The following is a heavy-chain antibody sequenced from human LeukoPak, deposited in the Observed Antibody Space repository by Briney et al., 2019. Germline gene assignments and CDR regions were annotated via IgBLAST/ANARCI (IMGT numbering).Heavy chain of an antibody. CDR2: IYWNDDK. J-gene: IGHJ5*02. D-gene: IGHD2-2*01. V-gene: IGHV2-5*01. Sequence: GPTLVKPTQTLTLTCTFSGFSLSSSGVGVGWIRQPPGKALEWLALIYWNDDKRYSPSLKSRLTITKDTSKNQVVLTMTNMDPVDTATYYCAHNDGLRGYCSSTSCLNWFDPWGQGTLVTVSS. CDR3: AHNDGLRGYCSSTSCLNWFDP. CDR1: GFSLSSSGVG.